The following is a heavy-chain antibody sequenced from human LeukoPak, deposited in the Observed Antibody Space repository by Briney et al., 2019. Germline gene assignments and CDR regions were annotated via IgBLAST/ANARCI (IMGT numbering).Heavy chain of an antibody. CDR3: ARDPCYGDYVL. V-gene: IGHV3-48*03. D-gene: IGHD4-17*01. CDR2: ISSSGSTI. J-gene: IGHJ4*02. Sequence: PGGSLRLSCAASGFSFSSYEVSWVRQAPGKGLEWVSYISSSGSTIYYAYSVNGRFTISRDNDKNSLYLQMSSLRAEYTAVYYCARDPCYGDYVLWGQGTLVTVSS. CDR1: GFSFSSYE.